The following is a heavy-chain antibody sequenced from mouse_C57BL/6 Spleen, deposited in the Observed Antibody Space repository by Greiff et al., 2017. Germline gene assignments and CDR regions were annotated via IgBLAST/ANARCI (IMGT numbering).Heavy chain of an antibody. V-gene: IGHV1-82*01. Sequence: QVQLQQSGPELVKPGASVKISCKASGYAFSSSWMNWVKQRPGKGLEWIGRIYPGDGDTNYNGKVKGKATLTADKSSSTAYMQLSSLTSEDSAVYFCARFWGSYGNYFDHWGQGTTLTVSS. CDR2: IYPGDGDT. CDR3: ARFWGSYGNYFDH. J-gene: IGHJ2*01. CDR1: GYAFSSSW. D-gene: IGHD2-1*01.